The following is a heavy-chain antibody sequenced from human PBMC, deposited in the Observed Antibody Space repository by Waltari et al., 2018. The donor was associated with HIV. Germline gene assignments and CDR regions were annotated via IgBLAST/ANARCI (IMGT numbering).Heavy chain of an antibody. D-gene: IGHD3-22*01. CDR1: GYTFTAYS. V-gene: IGHV1-2*06. CDR3: ARDSYYYDSSGFFPDF. J-gene: IGHJ4*02. CDR2: INLNSGDT. Sequence: QVQLVQSGAEVKKPGASVKVSCKAYGYTFTAYSMHWVRQAPGQGLEWMGRINLNSGDTNYGQKFQGRVTMTRDTSISTAYMELSRLRSDDTAVYYCARDSYYYDSSGFFPDFWGQGTLVTVSS.